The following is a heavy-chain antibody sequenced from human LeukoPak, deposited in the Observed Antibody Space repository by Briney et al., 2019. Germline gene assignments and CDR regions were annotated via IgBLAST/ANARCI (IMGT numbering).Heavy chain of an antibody. CDR1: GFTFDKYA. D-gene: IGHD3-10*01. V-gene: IGHV3-30*04. CDR3: ARDGHYGSGAMGYFDN. J-gene: IGHJ4*02. CDR2: ISANGSNK. Sequence: GGPLRLSCTASGFTFDKYAMEWVRQAPGKGLERVAVISANGSNKYYGASVRGRFTSSRDNSKNTIYLQMNDVRPEDTAIYYCARDGHYGSGAMGYFDNWGQGTLVTVSS.